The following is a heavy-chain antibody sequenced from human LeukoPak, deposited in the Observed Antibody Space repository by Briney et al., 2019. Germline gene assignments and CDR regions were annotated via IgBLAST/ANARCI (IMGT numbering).Heavy chain of an antibody. D-gene: IGHD4-17*01. Sequence: GGSLRLSCAASGFTFSDYAIHWVRQAPGKGLEWVALISGHGTGTYYADSVKGRFTIPRDNNKNSLYLQMNSLKTADTALYLCARDPHRAYGDFVVLDSWGQGTLVTVSS. V-gene: IGHV3-43*02. J-gene: IGHJ4*02. CDR2: ISGHGTGT. CDR1: GFTFSDYA. CDR3: ARDPHRAYGDFVVLDS.